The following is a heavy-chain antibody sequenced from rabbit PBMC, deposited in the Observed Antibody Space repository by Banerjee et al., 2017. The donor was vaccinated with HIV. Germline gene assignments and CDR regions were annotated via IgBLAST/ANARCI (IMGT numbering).Heavy chain of an antibody. CDR2: IGTGSSST. Sequence: QQQLEESGGGLVKPEGSLTLTCKASGIDFSSNYWQCWVRQAPGKGLEWIACIGTGSSSTYYASWAKGRFTISKTSSTTVTLQMTSLTAADTATYFCARDPFYWSYGYDTYGIVGLDLWGPGTLVTVS. CDR3: ARDPFYWSYGYDTYGIVGLDL. CDR1: GIDFSSNYW. J-gene: IGHJ6*01. D-gene: IGHD6-1*01. V-gene: IGHV1S45*01.